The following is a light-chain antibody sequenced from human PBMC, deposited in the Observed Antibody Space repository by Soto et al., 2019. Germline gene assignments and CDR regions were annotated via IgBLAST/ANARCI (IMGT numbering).Light chain of an antibody. CDR2: GAS. CDR1: QTVSSN. J-gene: IGKJ2*01. V-gene: IGKV3-15*01. Sequence: EIVMTQSPATLSVSPGERATLSCRASQTVSSNLAWYQQKPGQAPRLLIYGASTRATGIPARFSGSGSGTEFTLTISSLQSEDYAIYYCQQYNYWPPAYTFGQGTKLDLK. CDR3: QQYNYWPPAYT.